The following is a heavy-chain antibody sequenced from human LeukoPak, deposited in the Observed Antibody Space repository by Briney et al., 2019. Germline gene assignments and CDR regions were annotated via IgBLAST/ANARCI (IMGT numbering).Heavy chain of an antibody. CDR2: INHSGSI. V-gene: IGHV4-34*01. J-gene: IGHJ6*02. CDR1: GGSFSGYC. Sequence: SETLSLTCAVYGGSFSGYCWSWIRQPPGKGLEWIGEINHSGSINYNPSLKSRVTISVDTSKNQFSLKLSSVTAADTAVYYCARVPTRKNYYYGMDVWGQGTTVTVSS. CDR3: ARVPTRKNYYYGMDV.